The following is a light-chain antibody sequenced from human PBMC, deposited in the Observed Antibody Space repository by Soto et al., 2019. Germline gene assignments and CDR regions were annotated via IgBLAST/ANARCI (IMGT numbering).Light chain of an antibody. CDR2: GAS. V-gene: IGKV3-20*01. Sequence: EIVLTQSPGTLSLPPGERATLSCRASQSVSNDYIAWYQHKPGQPPRLLIFGASSRATGIPDRFSGSGSGTDFTLTISRLEPEDFAVYYCQQHRSAPPSWTFGPGTKVEI. J-gene: IGKJ1*01. CDR3: QQHRSAPPSWT. CDR1: QSVSNDY.